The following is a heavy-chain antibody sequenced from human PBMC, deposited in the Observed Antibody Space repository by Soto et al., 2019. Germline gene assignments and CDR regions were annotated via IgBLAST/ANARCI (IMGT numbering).Heavy chain of an antibody. CDR3: ARGGDGALIVD. D-gene: IGHD1-26*01. V-gene: IGHV1-3*01. J-gene: IGHJ4*02. CDR2: INAGNGNT. CDR1: GYTFTSYA. Sequence: QVQLVQSGAEVKKPGASVKVSCKASGYTFTSYAIHWVRQAPGQRLEWMAWINAGNGNTRYSRKFQDRVTLTRDTAASTAYMDRSSLTSEDTALYYCARGGDGALIVDWGQGTLVTVSS.